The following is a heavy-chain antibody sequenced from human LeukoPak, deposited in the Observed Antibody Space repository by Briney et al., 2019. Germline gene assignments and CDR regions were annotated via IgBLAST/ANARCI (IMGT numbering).Heavy chain of an antibody. Sequence: PSETLSLTCTVPGGSISSYYWSWLRQPPGKGLEWIGYIYYSGSTNYNPSLKSRVTISVDTSKNQFSLKLSSVTAADTAVYYCVRDPQNVIFRSWGQGTLVTVSS. CDR1: GGSISSYY. CDR2: IYYSGST. CDR3: VRDPQNVIFRS. D-gene: IGHD3-9*01. V-gene: IGHV4-59*01. J-gene: IGHJ5*02.